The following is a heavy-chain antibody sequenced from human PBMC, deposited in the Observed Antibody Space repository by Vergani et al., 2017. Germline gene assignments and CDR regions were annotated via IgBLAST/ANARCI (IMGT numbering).Heavy chain of an antibody. CDR3: ARDFWSGSNWFDP. Sequence: QVQLVQSGAEVKKPGASVKVSCKASGYTFTGYYIHWVRQAPGQGLEWMGRINPNTGGTNYAQKCQGRVTMTRDTSISTAYMELSSLRSDDTAVFYCARDFWSGSNWFDPWGQGTLVTVSS. CDR1: GYTFTGYY. CDR2: INPNTGGT. J-gene: IGHJ5*02. D-gene: IGHD3-3*01. V-gene: IGHV1-2*06.